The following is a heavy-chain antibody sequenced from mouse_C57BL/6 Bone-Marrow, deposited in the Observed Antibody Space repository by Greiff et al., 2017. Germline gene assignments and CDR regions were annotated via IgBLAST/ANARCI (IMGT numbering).Heavy chain of an antibody. J-gene: IGHJ2*01. CDR2: ISYDGSN. CDR3: ARTNIMDGSSYYFDY. V-gene: IGHV3-6*01. D-gene: IGHD1-1*01. Sequence: EVQLQQSGPGLVKPSQSLSLTCSVTGYSITSGYYWNWIRQFPGNKLEWMGYISYDGSNNYNPSLKNRISITRDTSKNQFFLKLNSVTTEDTATYYCARTNIMDGSSYYFDYWGQGTTLTVSS. CDR1: GYSITSGYY.